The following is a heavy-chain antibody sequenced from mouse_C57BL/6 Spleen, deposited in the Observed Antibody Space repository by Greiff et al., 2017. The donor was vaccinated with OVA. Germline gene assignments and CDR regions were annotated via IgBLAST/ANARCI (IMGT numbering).Heavy chain of an antibody. V-gene: IGHV1-54*01. Sequence: QVQLQQSGAELVRPGTSVKVSCKASGYAFTNYLIEWVKQRPGQGLEWIGVINPGSGGTNYNEKFKGKATLTADKSSSTAYMQLSSLTSEDSAVYFCASGLNSNYLFAYWGQGTLVTVSA. CDR3: ASGLNSNYLFAY. D-gene: IGHD2-5*01. CDR1: GYAFTNYL. J-gene: IGHJ3*01. CDR2: INPGSGGT.